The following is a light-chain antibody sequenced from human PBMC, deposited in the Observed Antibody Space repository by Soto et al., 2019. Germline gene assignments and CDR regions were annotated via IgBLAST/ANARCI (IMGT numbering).Light chain of an antibody. CDR2: DVS. V-gene: IGLV2-14*03. CDR1: SSDGGDYNF. J-gene: IGLJ2*01. Sequence: QSALTQPASVSGSLGQSITISCTGTSSDGGDYNFVSWYQQHPGTAPKLMIYDVSNRPSGVSNRFSGSKSGNTASLTISGLQAEDEADYYCSSYTSSSPLVVFGGGTKLTVL. CDR3: SSYTSSSPLVV.